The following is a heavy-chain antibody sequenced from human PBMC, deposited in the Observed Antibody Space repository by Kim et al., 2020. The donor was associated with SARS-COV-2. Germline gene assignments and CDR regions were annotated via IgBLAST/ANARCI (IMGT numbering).Heavy chain of an antibody. CDR1: GFTFSNHY. CDR2: SRNKIYSYTT. Sequence: GGSLRLSCAASGFTFSNHYMDWVRQAPGKGLEWVGRSRNKIYSYTTEYAASVKGRFTISRDESKNSLYLQMNSLKIEDTAVYYCARVGYCTHTRCAGFDHWGQGTLVTVSS. V-gene: IGHV3-72*01. J-gene: IGHJ4*02. D-gene: IGHD2-2*01. CDR3: ARVGYCTHTRCAGFDH.